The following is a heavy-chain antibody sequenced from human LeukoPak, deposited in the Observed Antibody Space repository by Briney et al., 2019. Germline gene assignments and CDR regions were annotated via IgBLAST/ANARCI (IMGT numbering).Heavy chain of an antibody. CDR3: ARGYYYGSGSYQTYFDY. V-gene: IGHV4-39*07. CDR2: IYYSGST. J-gene: IGHJ4*02. D-gene: IGHD3-10*01. Sequence: SETLSLTCTVSGGSISSSSYYWGWIRQPPGKGLEWIGSIYYSGSTYYNPSLKSRVTISVDTSKNQFSLKLSSVTAADTAVYYCARGYYYGSGSYQTYFDYWGQGTLVTVSS. CDR1: GGSISSSSYY.